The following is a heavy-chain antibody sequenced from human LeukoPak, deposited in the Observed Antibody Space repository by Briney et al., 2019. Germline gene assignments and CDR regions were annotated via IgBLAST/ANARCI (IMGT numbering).Heavy chain of an antibody. CDR1: GGSISSSSYY. Sequence: SETLSLTCTVSGGSISSSSYYWGWIRQPPGKGLEWIGSIYYSGSTYYNPSLKSRVTISVDTSKNQFSLKLSSVTAADTAVYYCASSITMVRGIINKFDYWGQGTLVTVSS. J-gene: IGHJ4*02. V-gene: IGHV4-39*01. CDR3: ASSITMVRGIINKFDY. CDR2: IYYSGST. D-gene: IGHD3-10*01.